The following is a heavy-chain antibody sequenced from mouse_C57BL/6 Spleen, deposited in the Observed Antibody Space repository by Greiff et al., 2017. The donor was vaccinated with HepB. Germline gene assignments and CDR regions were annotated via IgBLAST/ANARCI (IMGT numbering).Heavy chain of an antibody. CDR1: GYTFTSYW. CDR2: IDPSDSYT. V-gene: IGHV1-50*01. D-gene: IGHD2-4*01. CDR3: ARRLRVGHYFDY. Sequence: QVQLQQSGAELVKPGASVKLSCKASGYTFTSYWMQWVKQRPGQGLEWIGEIDPSDSYTNYNQKFKGKATLTVDTSSSTAYMQLSSLTSEDSAVYYWARRLRVGHYFDYWGQGTTLTVSS. J-gene: IGHJ2*01.